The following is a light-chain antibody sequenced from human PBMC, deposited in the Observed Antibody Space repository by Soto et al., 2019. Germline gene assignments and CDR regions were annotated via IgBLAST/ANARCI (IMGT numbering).Light chain of an antibody. Sequence: DIQMTQSPSTLSASVGDRVTITCRASQSISSWLAWYQQKPGKAPKLLTYKAPSLESGVPSRFSGSGSGTEFTLTISSLQPDDFATYYCQQYNSYWTFGQGTKVEIK. CDR2: KAP. CDR3: QQYNSYWT. J-gene: IGKJ1*01. V-gene: IGKV1-5*03. CDR1: QSISSW.